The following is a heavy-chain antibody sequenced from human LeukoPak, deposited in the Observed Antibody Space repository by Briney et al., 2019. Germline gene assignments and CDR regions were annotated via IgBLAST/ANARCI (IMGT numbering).Heavy chain of an antibody. J-gene: IGHJ4*02. CDR1: GFSFSYYE. D-gene: IGHD3-16*01. CDR2: ITTDGNTI. Sequence: GGSLRLSCAASGFSFSYYEMNWVRQAPGKGLEWISYITTDGNTIYDADSVKGRFTISRDNAKNTMYLRMNSLRAEDTAVYYCASVFESWGQGFLVTVSS. CDR3: ASVFES. V-gene: IGHV3-48*03.